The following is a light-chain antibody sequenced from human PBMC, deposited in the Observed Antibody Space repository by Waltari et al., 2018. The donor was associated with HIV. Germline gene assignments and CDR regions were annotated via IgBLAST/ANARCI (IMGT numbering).Light chain of an antibody. Sequence: QSVLTQAPSASGTPGQRVTLSCSGTGSNVGVNFVSWYQQLPGMAPKLLIYSNNDRPSRVPDRFPGSKSGPSASLAISGLRSEDEAVYFCAAWDDSVSGWAFGEGTKVTVL. V-gene: IGLV1-47*01. CDR3: AAWDDSVSGWA. J-gene: IGLJ2*01. CDR2: SNN. CDR1: GSNVGVNF.